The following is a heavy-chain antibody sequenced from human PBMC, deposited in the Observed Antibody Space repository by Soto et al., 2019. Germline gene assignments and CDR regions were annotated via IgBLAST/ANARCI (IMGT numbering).Heavy chain of an antibody. Sequence: QVQLVESGGGVVQPGRSLRLSCAASGFTFSSYDMHWVRQAPGKGLEWVAVISYDGSNKYYADSVKGRFTISRDNSKNTLYLQMNSLRAEDTAVYYCAEGPAAAGTWLVYWGQGTLVTVSS. CDR2: ISYDGSNK. CDR1: GFTFSSYD. CDR3: AEGPAAAGTWLVY. V-gene: IGHV3-30*18. D-gene: IGHD6-13*01. J-gene: IGHJ4*02.